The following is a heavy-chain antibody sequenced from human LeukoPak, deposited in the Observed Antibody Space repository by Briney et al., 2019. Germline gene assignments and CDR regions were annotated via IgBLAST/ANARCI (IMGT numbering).Heavy chain of an antibody. Sequence: SETLSLTCTVSGGSISSGGYYWSWIRQHPGKGLEWIGYIYYSGSTYYNPSLKSRVTISVDTSKNQFSLKLSSVTAADTAVYYCARVDCSGGSCYSDWFWFDPWGQGTLVTVSS. CDR2: IYYSGST. D-gene: IGHD2-15*01. J-gene: IGHJ5*02. CDR1: GGSISSGGYY. V-gene: IGHV4-31*03. CDR3: ARVDCSGGSCYSDWFWFDP.